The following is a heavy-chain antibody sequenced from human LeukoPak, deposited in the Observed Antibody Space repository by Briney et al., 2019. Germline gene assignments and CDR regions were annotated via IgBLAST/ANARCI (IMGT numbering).Heavy chain of an antibody. CDR3: ARDIGQLRSDY. Sequence: SETLSLTCTVSGGSISSGSYYWSWIRQPAGKGLEGIGRIYTSGSTNYYPSLQSRVSISVDTSKNQFSLKLRSVTAADTAVYYCARDIGQLRSDYWGQGTLVTVSS. CDR2: IYTSGST. V-gene: IGHV4-61*02. J-gene: IGHJ4*02. D-gene: IGHD2-2*01. CDR1: GGSISSGSYY.